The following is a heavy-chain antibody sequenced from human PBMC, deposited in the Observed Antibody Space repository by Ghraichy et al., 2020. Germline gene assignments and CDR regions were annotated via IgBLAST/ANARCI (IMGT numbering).Heavy chain of an antibody. Sequence: SETLSLTCAVYGGSFSGFYWTWIRQSPGKGLEWIGQIRHNGDTDYNPALKSRVTISVDSSQNLFSLQLRSVTAADTAVYYCATLGGWLATVTTWATVYYFYYWGQGTLVPASS. CDR1: GGSFSGFY. V-gene: IGHV4-34*01. CDR3: ATLGGWLATVTTWATVYYFYY. D-gene: IGHD4-11*01. CDR2: IRHNGDT. J-gene: IGHJ4*02.